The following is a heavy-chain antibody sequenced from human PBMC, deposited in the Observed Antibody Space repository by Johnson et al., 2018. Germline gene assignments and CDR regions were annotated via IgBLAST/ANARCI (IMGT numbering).Heavy chain of an antibody. CDR3: ARDLELHF. CDR1: GFTFSNYG. J-gene: IGHJ3*01. V-gene: IGHV3-33*01. Sequence: QVQLVQSGGAVVQPGRSLRLSCAPSGFTFSNYGMPWVRQAPGKGLEWVSGIWYHGSKANYADTVKGRFTISRENAKNSLYLEMNSLKVEDTAVYYCARDLELHFWGQGTMVTVSS. CDR2: IWYHGSKA. D-gene: IGHD1-26*01.